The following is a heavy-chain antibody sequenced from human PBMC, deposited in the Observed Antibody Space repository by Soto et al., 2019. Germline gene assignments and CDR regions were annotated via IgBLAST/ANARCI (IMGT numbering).Heavy chain of an antibody. V-gene: IGHV5-10-1*01. Sequence: GESLKISCKGSGYSFTSYWISWVRQMPGKGLEWMGRIDPSDSYTNYSPSFQGHVTISADKSISTAYLQWSSLKASDTAMYYCARGLDILTGDYYGMDVWGQGTTVTVSS. CDR2: IDPSDSYT. D-gene: IGHD3-9*01. CDR3: ARGLDILTGDYYGMDV. CDR1: GYSFTSYW. J-gene: IGHJ6*02.